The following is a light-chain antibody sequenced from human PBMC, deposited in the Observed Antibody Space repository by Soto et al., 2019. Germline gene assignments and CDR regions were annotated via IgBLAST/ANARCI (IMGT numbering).Light chain of an antibody. J-gene: IGKJ1*01. CDR1: QTISSW. Sequence: DIQMTQSPSTLSGSVGDRVTITCRASQTISSWLAWYQQKPGKAPKLLIYKASTLKSGVPSMFRGSGSGTEFTLPISSLQPDDFATYYCQHYNSYSEAFGQGTKVELK. CDR3: QHYNSYSEA. V-gene: IGKV1-5*03. CDR2: KAS.